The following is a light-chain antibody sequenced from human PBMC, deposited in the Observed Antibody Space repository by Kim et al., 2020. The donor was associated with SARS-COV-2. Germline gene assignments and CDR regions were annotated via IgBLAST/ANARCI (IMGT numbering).Light chain of an antibody. CDR3: NSRDSSGNHLV. CDR2: GKN. J-gene: IGLJ2*01. V-gene: IGLV3-19*01. Sequence: MGKTVRITCQGDSLRSYYASWYQQQPGQAPVLVIYGKNNRHSGIPDRFSGSSSGNTASLTITGAQAEDEADYYCNSRDSSGNHLVFGGGTQLTVL. CDR1: SLRSYY.